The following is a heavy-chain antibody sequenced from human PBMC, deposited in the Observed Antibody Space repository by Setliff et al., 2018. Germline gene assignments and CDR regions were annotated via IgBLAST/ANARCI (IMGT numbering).Heavy chain of an antibody. D-gene: IGHD3-22*01. CDR3: ATNPPKGPSGGYYCMDV. CDR2: SSDSSSYI. CDR1: GFTFSSYS. V-gene: IGHV3-21*01. J-gene: IGHJ6*03. Sequence: PGGSLRLSCAASGFTFSSYSMNWVRQAPGKGLEWVSSSSDSSSYIYYADSVKGRFTISRDNAKNSVYLQVNSLRAEDTAVYYCATNPPKGPSGGYYCMDVWGKGTTVTVSS.